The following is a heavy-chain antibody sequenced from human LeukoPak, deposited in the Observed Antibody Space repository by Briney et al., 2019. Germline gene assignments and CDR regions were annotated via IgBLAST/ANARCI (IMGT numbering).Heavy chain of an antibody. V-gene: IGHV3-53*01. CDR1: GFTVRSNY. D-gene: IGHD1-26*01. Sequence: GGSLRLSCAASGFTVRSNYMNWVRQAPGKGLEWVSVIYSGGSTYYADSVKGRFTISRDNSKNTLYLQMNSLRAEDTAVYYCARRGVVGATYAFDIWGQGTMVTVSS. CDR2: IYSGGST. J-gene: IGHJ3*02. CDR3: ARRGVVGATYAFDI.